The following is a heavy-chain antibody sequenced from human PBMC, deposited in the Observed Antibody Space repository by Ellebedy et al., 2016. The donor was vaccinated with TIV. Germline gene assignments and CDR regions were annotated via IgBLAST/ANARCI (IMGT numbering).Heavy chain of an antibody. CDR3: ARLIFGSGVDVSFSRYFYS. D-gene: IGHD3-10*01. CDR2: IYPGDSDT. J-gene: IGHJ4*02. V-gene: IGHV5-51*01. CDR1: GYSFTNYW. Sequence: GESLKISCKGSGYSFTNYWIGWVRQMPGKGLEWMGIIYPGDSDTRYSPSFQGQVTFSADKSINTAYLQWSGLKASDTAMFYCARLIFGSGVDVSFSRYFYSWGQGTLVTVSS.